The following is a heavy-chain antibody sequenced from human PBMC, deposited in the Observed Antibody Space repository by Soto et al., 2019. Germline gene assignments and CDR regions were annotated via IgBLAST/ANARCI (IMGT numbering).Heavy chain of an antibody. V-gene: IGHV1-69*01. CDR3: ARGRSSPNFDP. CDR2: LIPIFGAA. J-gene: IGHJ5*02. Sequence: QVQLVQSGAEVRKPGSSVKVSCKISGGTFTNYVISWLRQAPGQGLEWMGGLIPIFGAANLAQNFQGRVTITADESTSTVNMELSSLTSEDTAVYYCARGRSSPNFDPWGQGTLVTVSS. CDR1: GGTFTNYV. D-gene: IGHD6-6*01.